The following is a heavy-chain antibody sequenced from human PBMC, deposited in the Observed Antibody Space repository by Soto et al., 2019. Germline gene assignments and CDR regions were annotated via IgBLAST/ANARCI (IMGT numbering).Heavy chain of an antibody. CDR3: ARDRTYYDILTGYYYYGMDV. D-gene: IGHD3-9*01. CDR1: GGTFSSYA. J-gene: IGHJ6*02. CDR2: MIPSFGTA. V-gene: IGHV1-69*01. Sequence: QVQLVQSGAEVKKPGSSVKVSCKASGGTFSSYAISWVRQAPGQGLEWMGGMIPSFGTANYAQKFQGRVTITADEATSTAYMELSSLRSEDTAVYYCARDRTYYDILTGYYYYGMDVWGQGPTVTVSS.